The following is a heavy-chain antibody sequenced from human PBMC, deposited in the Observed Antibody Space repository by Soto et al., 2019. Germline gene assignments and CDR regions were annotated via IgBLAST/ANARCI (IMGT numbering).Heavy chain of an antibody. Sequence: PGGSLRLSCAASGFTFSSYWMSWVRQAPGKGLEWVANIKQDGSEKYYVDSVKGRFTISRDNANNSLYLQMNSLRAEDTAVYYCAREGFLDEYYFDYWGQGTLVTVSS. J-gene: IGHJ4*02. V-gene: IGHV3-7*01. CDR3: AREGFLDEYYFDY. D-gene: IGHD3-3*01. CDR2: IKQDGSEK. CDR1: GFTFSSYW.